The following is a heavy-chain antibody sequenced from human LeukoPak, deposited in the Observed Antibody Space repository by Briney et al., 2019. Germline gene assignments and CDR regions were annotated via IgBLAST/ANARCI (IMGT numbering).Heavy chain of an antibody. D-gene: IGHD3-3*01. CDR1: GFTFTRYP. CDR2: ISGSGAST. V-gene: IGHV3-23*01. Sequence: GGSLRLSCAASGFTFTRYPMSWVRQAPGKGLEWVSAISGSGASTYYADSVKGRFTISRDNSKNTLYLQMNSLRAEDTAVYYCAKDQSVFWSGYYLDYWGQGTLVTVSS. J-gene: IGHJ4*02. CDR3: AKDQSVFWSGYYLDY.